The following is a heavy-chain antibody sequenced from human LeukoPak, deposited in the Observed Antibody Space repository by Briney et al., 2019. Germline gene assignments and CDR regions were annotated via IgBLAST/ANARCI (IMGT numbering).Heavy chain of an antibody. D-gene: IGHD3-10*01. CDR1: GDSVSGNTAA. J-gene: IGHJ4*02. CDR3: ARAEGSGSYYA. CDR2: TYYRPKWYN. V-gene: IGHV6-1*01. Sequence: SQTLSLTCAISGDSVSGNTAAWNWIRQSPSGGLEWLGRTYYRPKWYNDYAVSVKGRITINPDTSKNQFSLQLNAVTPEDTAVYYCARAEGSGSYYAWGQGTLVTVSS.